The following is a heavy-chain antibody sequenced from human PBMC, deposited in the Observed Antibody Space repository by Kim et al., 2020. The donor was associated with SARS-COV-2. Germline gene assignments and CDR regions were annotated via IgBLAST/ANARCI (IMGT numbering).Heavy chain of an antibody. D-gene: IGHD1-26*01. V-gene: IGHV4-4*09. J-gene: IGHJ4*02. Sequence: TNTYNPSLKRRVTISVDTSKNQFALKLSSLPAADTAVYYCAFGDSGSYSLWGQGTLVTVSS. CDR2: TN. CDR3: AFGDSGSYSL.